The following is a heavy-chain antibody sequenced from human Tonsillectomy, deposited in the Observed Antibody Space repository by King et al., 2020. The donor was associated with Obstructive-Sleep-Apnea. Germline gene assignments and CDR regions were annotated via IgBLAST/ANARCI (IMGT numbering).Heavy chain of an antibody. CDR3: AKIFSITMIVVVTHFDY. Sequence: VQLVESGGGLVQPGGSLRLSCAASGFTFSSYAMSWVRQAPGKGLEWVSPISGSGGSTYYADSVKGRFTISRDNSKNTLYLQMNSLRAEDTAVYYCAKIFSITMIVVVTHFDYWGQGTLVTVSS. CDR1: GFTFSSYA. D-gene: IGHD3-22*01. CDR2: ISGSGGST. V-gene: IGHV3-23*04. J-gene: IGHJ4*02.